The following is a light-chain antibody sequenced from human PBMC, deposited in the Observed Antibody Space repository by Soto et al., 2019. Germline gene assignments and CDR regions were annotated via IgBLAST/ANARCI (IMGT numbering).Light chain of an antibody. J-gene: IGLJ1*01. CDR2: DVS. Sequence: QSVLTQPASVSGSPGQSIIISCTGTSSDVGGYNYVSWYQQHPGKAPKLMIYDVSNRPSGVSNRFSGSKSGNTASLTISGLQAEDEADYYCSSYTRSSTLEVFGTGNKVTVL. CDR1: SSDVGGYNY. V-gene: IGLV2-14*01. CDR3: SSYTRSSTLEV.